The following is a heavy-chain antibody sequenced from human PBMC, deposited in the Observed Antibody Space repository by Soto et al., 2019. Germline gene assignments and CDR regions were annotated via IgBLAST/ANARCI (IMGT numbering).Heavy chain of an antibody. CDR2: ISSSGSTI. V-gene: IGHV3-11*01. CDR3: AREDFSTGSKFDF. Sequence: GGSLRLSCAASGFTFSGYSMSWIRQAPGKGLEWVSYISSSGSTIYYADSVKGRFTISRDNAKNSLYLQMNSLRAEDTAVYYCAREDFSTGSKFDFWGQGTPVTVSS. D-gene: IGHD3-3*01. J-gene: IGHJ4*02. CDR1: GFTFSGYS.